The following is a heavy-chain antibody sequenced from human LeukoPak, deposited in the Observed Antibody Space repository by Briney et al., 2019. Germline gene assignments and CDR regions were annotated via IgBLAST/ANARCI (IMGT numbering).Heavy chain of an antibody. D-gene: IGHD6-13*01. CDR1: GYTFTGYY. J-gene: IGHJ6*02. CDR3: ARGDAAAGTSYLGPITYYYGMDV. Sequence: GASVKVSCKASGYTFTGYYMHWVRQAPGQGLEWMGWINPNRGGTNYAQKFQGRVTMTRDTSISTAYMELSRLRSDDTAVYYCARGDAAAGTSYLGPITYYYGMDVWGQGTTVTVSS. V-gene: IGHV1-2*02. CDR2: INPNRGGT.